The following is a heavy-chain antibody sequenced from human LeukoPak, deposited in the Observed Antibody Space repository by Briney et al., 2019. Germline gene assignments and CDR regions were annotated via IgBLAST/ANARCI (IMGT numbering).Heavy chain of an antibody. CDR2: MNPISGNT. CDR3: ARGPPIRGYRYGYDTGYYYSYSMDV. V-gene: IGHV1-8*01. CDR1: GYTFTSYD. Sequence: ASVKVSCKASGYTFTSYDIHWVRQATGQGLEWMGWMNPISGNTGHAQKFQGRVTMTRDTSISTAYMELSSLRSEDTAVYYCARGPPIRGYRYGYDTGYYYSYSMDVWGKGTTVTISS. D-gene: IGHD5-18*01. J-gene: IGHJ6*03.